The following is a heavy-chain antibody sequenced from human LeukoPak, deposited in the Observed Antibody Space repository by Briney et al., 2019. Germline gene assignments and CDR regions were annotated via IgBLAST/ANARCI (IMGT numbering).Heavy chain of an antibody. V-gene: IGHV4-59*08. CDR2: IYYRGTT. CDR1: GGSMSSYY. Sequence: PSETLSLTCTVSGGSMSSYYWSWIRQPPGKGLEWRGYIYYRGTTNYNPSLKSRVTISGDTSKNQFSLKLSSVTAADTAVYYCARHQFGYCSGGTCYYWFDPWGQGTLVTVSS. CDR3: ARHQFGYCSGGTCYYWFDP. D-gene: IGHD2-15*01. J-gene: IGHJ5*02.